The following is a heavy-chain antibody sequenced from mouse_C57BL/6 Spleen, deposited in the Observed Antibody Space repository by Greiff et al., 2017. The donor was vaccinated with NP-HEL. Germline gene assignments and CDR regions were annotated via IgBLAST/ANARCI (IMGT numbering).Heavy chain of an antibody. D-gene: IGHD2-4*01. J-gene: IGHJ3*01. V-gene: IGHV1-75*01. CDR2: IFPGSGST. CDR1: GYTFTDYY. CDR3: SIYYDYVWFAY. Sequence: VQLKQSGPELVKPGASVKISCTASGYTFTDYYINWVKQRPGQGLEWIGWIFPGSGSTYYNEKFKGKATLTVDKSSSTAYMLLSSLTSEDSAVYFCSIYYDYVWFAYWGQGTLVTVSA.